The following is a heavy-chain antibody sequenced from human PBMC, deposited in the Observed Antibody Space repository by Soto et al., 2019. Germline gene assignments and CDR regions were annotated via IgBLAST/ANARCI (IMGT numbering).Heavy chain of an antibody. CDR3: VRDSSEHQLAWGRFDH. V-gene: IGHV3-11*05. J-gene: IGHJ5*02. CDR2: ITGDGSHP. D-gene: IGHD3-16*01. Sequence: QVQLVESGGGLVKPGGSLRLSCAASGFTFSDYYMSWIRQTPGKGLEWLASITGDGSHPKYTDSVQGRFIVSRDNRKKSLSLQMNSLKSEDTAVYYCVRDSSEHQLAWGRFDHWGQGTLVTVSS. CDR1: GFTFSDYY.